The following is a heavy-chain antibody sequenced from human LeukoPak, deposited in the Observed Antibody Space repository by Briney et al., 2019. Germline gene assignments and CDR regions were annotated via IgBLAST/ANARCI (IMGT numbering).Heavy chain of an antibody. V-gene: IGHV1-2*06. J-gene: IGHJ4*02. Sequence: ASVNVSCKASGYTFTGYYMHWVRQAPGQGLEWMGRINPNSGGTNYAQKFQGRVTMTRDTSISTAYMELSRLRSDDTAVYYCAREGSGWSIFDYWGQGTLVTVSS. D-gene: IGHD6-19*01. CDR1: GYTFTGYY. CDR3: AREGSGWSIFDY. CDR2: INPNSGGT.